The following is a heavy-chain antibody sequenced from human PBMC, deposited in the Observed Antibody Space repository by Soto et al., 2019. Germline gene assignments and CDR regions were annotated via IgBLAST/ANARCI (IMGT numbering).Heavy chain of an antibody. CDR3: ARHVVPAANYFAY. CDR1: GGSISSYY. D-gene: IGHD2-2*01. J-gene: IGHJ4*02. Sequence: SEILSLTCTVSGGSISSYYWSWIRQPPGKGLEWIGYIYYSGSTNYNPSLKSRVTISVDTSKNQFSLKLSSVTVADTAVYYCARHVVPAANYFAYWGQGTLVTVSS. CDR2: IYYSGST. V-gene: IGHV4-59*08.